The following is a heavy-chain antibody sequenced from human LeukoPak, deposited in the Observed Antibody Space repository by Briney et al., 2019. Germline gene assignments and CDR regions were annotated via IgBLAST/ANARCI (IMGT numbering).Heavy chain of an antibody. CDR1: GFTFSSYA. V-gene: IGHV3-23*01. D-gene: IGHD2-15*01. J-gene: IGHJ4*02. CDR3: AKSRTVVVVAATDY. CDR2: ISGSGGST. Sequence: GGSLRLSCAASGFTFSSYAMSWVRQAPGKGLEWVSAISGSGGSTYYADSVKGRFTISRDNSKNTLYLQMNSLRAEGTAVYYCAKSRTVVVVAATDYWGQGTLVTVSS.